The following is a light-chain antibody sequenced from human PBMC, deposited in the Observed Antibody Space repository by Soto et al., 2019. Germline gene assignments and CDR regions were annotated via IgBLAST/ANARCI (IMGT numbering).Light chain of an antibody. J-gene: IGKJ1*01. CDR1: QSINTY. Sequence: DIQMTQSPSTLSASVGDRVTITCRASQSINTYLAWYQQKPGKAPKLLIYDASKLETGAPSRFTGGGSGTEFTLTITDLQPDDVATYYCQHYKSYSPWSFGQGTKVDI. CDR3: QHYKSYSPWS. V-gene: IGKV1-5*01. CDR2: DAS.